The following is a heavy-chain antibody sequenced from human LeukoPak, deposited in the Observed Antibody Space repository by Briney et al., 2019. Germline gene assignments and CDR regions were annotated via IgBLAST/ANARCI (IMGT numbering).Heavy chain of an antibody. CDR2: IYPSTGST. J-gene: IGHJ6*02. V-gene: IGHV1-46*01. CDR1: AYTFTTYY. Sequence: ASVKVSCKSSAYTFTTYYIHWVRQAPGQGLEWIGMIYPSTGSTYYAQRFQGRVTMTRDTSTSTAYMELGSLTSDDTAVYYCAGDWRIALVRGVINVPGGMNVWGQGTTVTVSS. D-gene: IGHD3-10*01. CDR3: AGDWRIALVRGVINVPGGMNV.